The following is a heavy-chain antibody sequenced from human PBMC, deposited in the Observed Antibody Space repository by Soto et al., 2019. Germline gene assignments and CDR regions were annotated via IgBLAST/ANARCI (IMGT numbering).Heavy chain of an antibody. CDR3: ARELSGYDSPFGY. Sequence: GGSLRLCCAASGFTFSSYSMNWVRQAPGKGLEWVSSISSSSSYIYYADSVKGRFTISRDNAKNSLYLQMNSLRAEDTAVYYCARELSGYDSPFGYWGQGTLVTVSS. J-gene: IGHJ4*02. CDR1: GFTFSSYS. D-gene: IGHD5-12*01. V-gene: IGHV3-21*01. CDR2: ISSSSSYI.